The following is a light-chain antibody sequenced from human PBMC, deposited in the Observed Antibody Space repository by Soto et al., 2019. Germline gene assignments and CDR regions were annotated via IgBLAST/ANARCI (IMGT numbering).Light chain of an antibody. CDR1: HSVSSSY. CDR2: GAS. Sequence: EIVLTQSPGTLSLSPGERATLSCRASHSVSSSYLAWYQQKPGQAPRLLIYGASSRATGIPDRFSGSGSGTDFSLTISRLEPEDFAVYYCQQHGTSSWTFGQGTKVEIK. V-gene: IGKV3-20*01. J-gene: IGKJ1*01. CDR3: QQHGTSSWT.